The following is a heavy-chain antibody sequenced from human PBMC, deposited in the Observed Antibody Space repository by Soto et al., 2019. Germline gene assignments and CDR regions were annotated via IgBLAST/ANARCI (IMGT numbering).Heavy chain of an antibody. CDR3: FREKQFCYPGMAV. CDR2: IRSKADSYAT. V-gene: IGHV3-73*01. CDR1: WGTCVDSG. Sequence: GVSLSLSWRGAWGTCVDSGSHWVLQAYGKGLEVVVRIRSKADSYATAYAASVKGRFIISRDASKTTEYLQMSSLKIEDTAVYYCFREKQFCYPGMAVWGNGPTV. D-gene: IGHD2-15*01. J-gene: IGHJ6*04.